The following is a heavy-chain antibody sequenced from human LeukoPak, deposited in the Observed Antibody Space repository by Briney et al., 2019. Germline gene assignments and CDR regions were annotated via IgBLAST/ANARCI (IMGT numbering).Heavy chain of an antibody. CDR3: ARGIAVAGIGWFDP. Sequence: ASVKVSCKASGYTFTDYYLHWVRQAPGQGLEWMGWINPNSGGTYYAQRFQGRVTMTGDTSISTAHMELSRLTSDDTAVYYCARGIAVAGIGWFDPWGQGTLVIVSS. V-gene: IGHV1-2*02. CDR1: GYTFTDYY. D-gene: IGHD6-19*01. J-gene: IGHJ5*02. CDR2: INPNSGGT.